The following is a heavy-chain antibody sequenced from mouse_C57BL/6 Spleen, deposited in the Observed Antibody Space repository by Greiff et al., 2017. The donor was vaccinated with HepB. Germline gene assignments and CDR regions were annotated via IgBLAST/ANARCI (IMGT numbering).Heavy chain of an antibody. J-gene: IGHJ4*01. V-gene: IGHV1-81*01. CDR2: IYPRSGNT. CDR3: ASVYYDYDVPYYYAMDY. Sequence: VQLQQSGAELARPGASVKLSCKASGYTFTSYGISWVKQRTGQGLEWIGEIYPRSGNTYYNEKFKGKATLTADKSSSTAYMELRSLTSEDSAVYFCASVYYDYDVPYYYAMDYWGQGTSVTVSS. CDR1: GYTFTSYG. D-gene: IGHD2-4*01.